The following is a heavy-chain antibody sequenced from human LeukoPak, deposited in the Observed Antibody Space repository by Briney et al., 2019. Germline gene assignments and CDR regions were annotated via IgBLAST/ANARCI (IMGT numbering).Heavy chain of an antibody. Sequence: GGSLRLSCAASGFTFSSYAMSWVRQAPGKGLEWVSAISGSGGSTYYADSVKGRFTISRDNSKNTLYLQMNSLRAEDTAVYYCAKDLGGTRTYYYDSSGYYPPGYWGQGTLVTVSS. CDR3: AKDLGGTRTYYYDSSGYYPPGY. CDR1: GFTFSSYA. J-gene: IGHJ4*02. CDR2: ISGSGGST. V-gene: IGHV3-23*01. D-gene: IGHD3-22*01.